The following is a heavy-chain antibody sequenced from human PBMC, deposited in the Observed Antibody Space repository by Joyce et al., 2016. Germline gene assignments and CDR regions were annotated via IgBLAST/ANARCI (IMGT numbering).Heavy chain of an antibody. CDR2: SVPIFGTA. CDR3: ARESGGQPLYYYYYMDV. Sequence: QVQLVQSGAEVKKPGSSVRVSCKSSGGTFSGYAVSWVRQAPGQGLEWVGGSVPIFGTANCAQKFEDRVTITADKSTSTVYMELGGLRSDDTAVYYCARESGGQPLYYYYYMDVWGKGTTVTVSS. V-gene: IGHV1-69*06. CDR1: GGTFSGYA. J-gene: IGHJ6*03. D-gene: IGHD3-3*01.